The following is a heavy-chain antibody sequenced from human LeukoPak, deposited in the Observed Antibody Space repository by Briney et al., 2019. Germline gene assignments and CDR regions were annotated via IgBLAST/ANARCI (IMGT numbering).Heavy chain of an antibody. CDR2: IYYSGST. D-gene: IGHD3-22*01. V-gene: IGHV4-59*08. J-gene: IGHJ4*02. Sequence: SETLSLTCTVSGGSISSYYWSWIRQPPGKGLEWIGYIYYSGSTNYNPSLKSRVTISVDTSKNQFSLKLNSVTAADTAVYYCARSYDSSGYYPDYWGQGTLVTVSS. CDR1: GGSISSYY. CDR3: ARSYDSSGYYPDY.